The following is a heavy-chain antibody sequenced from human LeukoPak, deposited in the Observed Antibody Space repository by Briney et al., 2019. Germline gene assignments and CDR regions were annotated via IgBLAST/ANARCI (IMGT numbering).Heavy chain of an antibody. CDR3: AREGDHNDSFGYRRVDY. CDR2: IIPIVDKA. D-gene: IGHD2-2*03. CDR1: GGTFRTYV. Sequence: SVKVSCKASGGTFRTYVINWVRQGPGQGLGWMGRIIPIVDKAQYAQRFQGRVKITADESSSTVYMELSSLRSEDTAVYFCAREGDHNDSFGYRRVDYWGQGTLLTVSS. V-gene: IGHV1-69*01. J-gene: IGHJ4*02.